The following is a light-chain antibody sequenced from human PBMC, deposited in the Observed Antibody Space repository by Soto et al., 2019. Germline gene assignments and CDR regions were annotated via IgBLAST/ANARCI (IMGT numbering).Light chain of an antibody. CDR2: EVS. CDR1: SSDIGAYDY. V-gene: IGLV2-14*03. Sequence: QSLLTQPASVSGSPGQSIAISCTGTSSDIGAYDYVSWYQQHPDKAPKLMIYEVSNRPSGVSNRFSGSKSVNTATLTISGLQAEDEADYYCSSHTSSNTRIFGTG. CDR3: SSHTSSNTRI. J-gene: IGLJ1*01.